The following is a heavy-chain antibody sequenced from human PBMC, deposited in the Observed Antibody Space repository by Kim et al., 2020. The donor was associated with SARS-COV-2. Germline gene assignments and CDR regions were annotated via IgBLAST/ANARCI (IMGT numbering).Heavy chain of an antibody. Sequence: SVKGRFTISRDNSKNTLYLQMNSLRAEDTAVYYCAKDLAPREQLVRLVDYWGQGTLVTVSS. CDR3: AKDLAPREQLVRLVDY. D-gene: IGHD6-13*01. V-gene: IGHV3-23*01. J-gene: IGHJ4*02.